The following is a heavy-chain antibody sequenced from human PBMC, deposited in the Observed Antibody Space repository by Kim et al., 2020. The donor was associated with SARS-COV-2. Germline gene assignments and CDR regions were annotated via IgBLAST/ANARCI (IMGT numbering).Heavy chain of an antibody. CDR2: IYYSGST. Sequence: SETLSLTCTVSGGSISSGGYYWSWIRQHPGKGLEWIGYIYYSGSTYYNPSLKSRVTISVDTSKNQFSLKLSSVTAADTAVYYCARDSTNGDYSTYWGQGTLVTVSS. D-gene: IGHD4-17*01. CDR1: GGSISSGGYY. J-gene: IGHJ4*02. V-gene: IGHV4-31*03. CDR3: ARDSTNGDYSTY.